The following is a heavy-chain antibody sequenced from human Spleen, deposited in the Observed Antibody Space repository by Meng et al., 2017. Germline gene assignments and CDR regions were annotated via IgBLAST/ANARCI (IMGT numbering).Heavy chain of an antibody. Sequence: VQLVTTGSEFRKPGASVKVSCKASGYTFASYTMNWVRQAPGQGLEWMGWINTNTGNPTYAQGFTGRFVLSLDTSVSTAYLQISSLKAEDTAVYYCASRGNYHPFQHWGQGTLVTVSS. D-gene: IGHD3-16*02. CDR3: ASRGNYHPFQH. CDR1: GYTFASYT. V-gene: IGHV7-4-1*02. J-gene: IGHJ1*01. CDR2: INTNTGNP.